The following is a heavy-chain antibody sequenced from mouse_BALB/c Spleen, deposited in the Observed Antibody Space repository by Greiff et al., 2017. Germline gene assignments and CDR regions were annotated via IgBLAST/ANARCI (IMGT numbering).Heavy chain of an antibody. D-gene: IGHD1-1*01. Sequence: VQLQQSGAELVKPGASVKLSCTASGFNIKDTYMHWVKQRPEQGLEWIGRIDPANGNTKYDPKFQGKATITADTSSNTAYLQLSSLTSEDTAVYYCAGIYYCGSSYAMDYWGQGTSVTDSS. CDR3: AGIYYCGSSYAMDY. V-gene: IGHV14-3*02. CDR1: GFNIKDTY. CDR2: IDPANGNT. J-gene: IGHJ4*01.